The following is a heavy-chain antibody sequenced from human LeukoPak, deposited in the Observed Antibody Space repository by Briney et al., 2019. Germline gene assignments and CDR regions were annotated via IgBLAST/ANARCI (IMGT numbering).Heavy chain of an antibody. J-gene: IGHJ4*02. CDR1: GYSFTSYW. D-gene: IGHD2-15*01. Sequence: GESLKISCKGSGYSFTSYWIGWVRQMPGKGLEWMGIIYPGDSDTRYSPSFQGQVTISADKSISTAYLQWSSLKASDTAMYYCARPGYCSGGSCYPVPFDYWGQGTLVTVSS. CDR3: ARPGYCSGGSCYPVPFDY. V-gene: IGHV5-51*01. CDR2: IYPGDSDT.